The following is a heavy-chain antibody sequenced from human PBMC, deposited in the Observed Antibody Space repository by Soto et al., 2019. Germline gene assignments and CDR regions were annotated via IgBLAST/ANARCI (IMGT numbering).Heavy chain of an antibody. Sequence: ASVKVSCKASGGTFSSYAISWVRQAPGQGLEWMGGIIPIFGTANYAQKFQGRVTITADESTSTAYMELSSLRSEDTAVYYCASPAWGYSSGHRQPHYYFDSWGQGTLVTSPQ. V-gene: IGHV1-69*13. CDR2: IIPIFGTA. CDR1: GGTFSSYA. D-gene: IGHD5-18*01. J-gene: IGHJ4*02. CDR3: ASPAWGYSSGHRQPHYYFDS.